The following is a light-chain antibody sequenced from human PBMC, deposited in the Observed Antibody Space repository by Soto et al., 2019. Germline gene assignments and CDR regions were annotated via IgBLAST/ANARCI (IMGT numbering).Light chain of an antibody. Sequence: QAVVTQPPSVSGAPGQRVTISCTGSSSNIGAGYDVHWYQQLPGTAPKLLIYGNSNRPSGVPDRFSGSKSGTSASLAITGLRAEDEADYYCQSYDSSLSGWVFGGGTQLPVL. CDR1: SSNIGAGYD. V-gene: IGLV1-40*01. CDR3: QSYDSSLSGWV. CDR2: GNS. J-gene: IGLJ3*02.